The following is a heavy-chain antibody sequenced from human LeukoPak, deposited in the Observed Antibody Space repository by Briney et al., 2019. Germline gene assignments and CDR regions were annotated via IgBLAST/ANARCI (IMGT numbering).Heavy chain of an antibody. D-gene: IGHD5-24*01. Sequence: SVKVSCKASGGTFSSYAISWVRQAPGQGLEWMGGIIPIFGTANYAQKFQGRVTITTDESTSTAYMELRSLRSDDTAVYYCARDQDGYNPFDYWGQGTLVTVSS. CDR2: IIPIFGTA. CDR3: ARDQDGYNPFDY. CDR1: GGTFSSYA. J-gene: IGHJ4*02. V-gene: IGHV1-69*05.